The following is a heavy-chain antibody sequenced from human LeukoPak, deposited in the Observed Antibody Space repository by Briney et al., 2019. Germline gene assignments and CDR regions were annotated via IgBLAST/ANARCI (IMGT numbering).Heavy chain of an antibody. Sequence: SETLSLTRTVSGGSISSYYWSWIRQPPGKGLEWIGYIYYSGSTNYNPSLKSRVTISVDTSKNQFSLKLSSVTAADTAVYYCARSAWLVLTHDYWGQGTLVTVSS. CDR3: ARSAWLVLTHDY. V-gene: IGHV4-59*01. D-gene: IGHD6-19*01. CDR1: GGSISSYY. J-gene: IGHJ4*02. CDR2: IYYSGST.